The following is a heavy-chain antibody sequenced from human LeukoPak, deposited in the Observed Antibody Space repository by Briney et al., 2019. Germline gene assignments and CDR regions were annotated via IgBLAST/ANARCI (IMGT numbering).Heavy chain of an antibody. CDR1: GFTFNSYG. CDR2: IWYDGSHK. Sequence: PGGSLRLSCAASGFTFNSYGMYWVRQAPGKGLEWVAVIWYDGSHKSYANSVKGRFTISRDNPKNILYLHMNSLRAEDTAVYYCARDDGTTVTTYYYYGMDVWGQGTTVTVSS. D-gene: IGHD4-17*01. CDR3: ARDDGTTVTTYYYYGMDV. V-gene: IGHV3-33*07. J-gene: IGHJ6*02.